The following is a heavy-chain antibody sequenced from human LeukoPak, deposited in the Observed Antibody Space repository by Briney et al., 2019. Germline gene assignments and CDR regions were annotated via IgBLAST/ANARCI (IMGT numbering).Heavy chain of an antibody. D-gene: IGHD5-18*01. CDR1: GYTFTSYY. V-gene: IGHV1-46*01. Sequence: ASVKVSCKASGYTFTSYYMHWVRQAPGQGLEWMGIINTSGGSTSYAQKFQGRVTMTRDTSTSTVYMELSSLRSEDTAVYYCARGHLDRGYSINWFDPWGQGTLVTVSS. J-gene: IGHJ5*02. CDR2: INTSGGST. CDR3: ARGHLDRGYSINWFDP.